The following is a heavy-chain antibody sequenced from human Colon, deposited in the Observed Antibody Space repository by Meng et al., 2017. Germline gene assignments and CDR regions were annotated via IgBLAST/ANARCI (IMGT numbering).Heavy chain of an antibody. J-gene: IGHJ5*02. CDR1: GGSIVSYS. CDR3: ARDGSGRVAWFDT. V-gene: IGHV4-59*01. CDR2: IYYSGST. Sequence: GQWLVNPSQPLSLTVTVSGGSIVSYSWSWTRQPPGKGLEWIGYIYYSGSTNYNPSLKSRFTISVETSKTQLCLNLSSVTAADTAVYYCARDGSGRVAWFDTWGQGTLVTVSS. D-gene: IGHD3-10*01.